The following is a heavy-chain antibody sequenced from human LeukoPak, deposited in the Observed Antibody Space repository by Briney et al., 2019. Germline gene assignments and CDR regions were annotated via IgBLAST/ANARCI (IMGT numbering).Heavy chain of an antibody. CDR3: ASGSTYGDYVEYYFDY. Sequence: SRVTISVDTSKNQFSLKLSSVTAADTAVYYCASGSTYGDYVEYYFDYWGQGTLVTVSS. J-gene: IGHJ4*02. D-gene: IGHD4-17*01. V-gene: IGHV4-59*09.